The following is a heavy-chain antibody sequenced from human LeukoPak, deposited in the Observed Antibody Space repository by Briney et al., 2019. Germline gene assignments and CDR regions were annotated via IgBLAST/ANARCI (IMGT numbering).Heavy chain of an antibody. D-gene: IGHD1-14*01. Sequence: SVKVSCKASGFTFTSSAMQWVRQARGQRLEWIGWIVVGSGNTNYAQKFQERVTITRDMSTSTAYMELSSLRSEDTAVYYCARGGPGDYYYYGMDVWGQGTTVTVSS. CDR2: IVVGSGNT. J-gene: IGHJ6*02. V-gene: IGHV1-58*02. CDR3: ARGGPGDYYYYGMDV. CDR1: GFTFTSSA.